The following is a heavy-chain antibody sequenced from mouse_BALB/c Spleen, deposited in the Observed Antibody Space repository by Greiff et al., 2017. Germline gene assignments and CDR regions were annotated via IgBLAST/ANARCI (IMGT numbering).Heavy chain of an antibody. V-gene: IGHV3-2*02. Sequence: VQLQQSGPGLVKPSQSLSLTCTVTGYSITSDYAWNWIRQFPGNKLEWMGYISYSGSTSYNPSLKSRISITRDTSKNQFFLQLNSVTTEDTATYYCARGGFYYGSSYFDYWGQGTTLTVSS. CDR2: ISYSGST. CDR1: GYSITSDYA. D-gene: IGHD1-1*01. J-gene: IGHJ2*01. CDR3: ARGGFYYGSSYFDY.